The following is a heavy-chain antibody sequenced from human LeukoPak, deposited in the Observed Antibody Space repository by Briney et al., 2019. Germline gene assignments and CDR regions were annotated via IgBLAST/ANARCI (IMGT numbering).Heavy chain of an antibody. CDR2: IYTSGST. V-gene: IGHV4-4*07. CDR3: ATNAGRVAAGAFDI. J-gene: IGHJ3*02. CDR1: GGSINYYY. Sequence: SETLSLTCTVSGGSINYYYWNWIRQPAGKGLEWIGRIYTSGSTNYSPSLKSRVSMSVDRSKNQFSLRLTSVTAADTAIYYCATNAGRVAAGAFDIWGQGTMVTVPT. D-gene: IGHD6-19*01.